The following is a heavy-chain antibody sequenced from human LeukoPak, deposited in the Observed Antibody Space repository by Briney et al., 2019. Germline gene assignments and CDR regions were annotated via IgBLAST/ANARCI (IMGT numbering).Heavy chain of an antibody. J-gene: IGHJ4*02. D-gene: IGHD6-13*01. CDR1: GYTFTSYY. Sequence: ASVKVSCKASGYTFTSYYMHWVRQAPGQGLEWMGIINHSGGSTSYAQKFQGRVTMTRDTSTSTVYMELSGLRSEDTAVYYWARAASEIAAALIDYWGQGTLVTVSS. CDR3: ARAASEIAAALIDY. CDR2: INHSGGST. V-gene: IGHV1-46*01.